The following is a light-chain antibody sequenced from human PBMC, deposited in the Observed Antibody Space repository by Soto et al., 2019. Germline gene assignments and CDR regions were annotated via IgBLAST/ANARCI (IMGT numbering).Light chain of an antibody. CDR3: QQRCNRPPWT. Sequence: EIVMTQSPATLSLSPGERATLSCRASQSVGKYLVWYQQKPGQAPRLLIYDASNRATGIPARFSGSGSGTDFTLTISSLEPEDFAVYYCQQRCNRPPWTFGQGTKVEIK. V-gene: IGKV3-11*01. J-gene: IGKJ1*01. CDR2: DAS. CDR1: QSVGKY.